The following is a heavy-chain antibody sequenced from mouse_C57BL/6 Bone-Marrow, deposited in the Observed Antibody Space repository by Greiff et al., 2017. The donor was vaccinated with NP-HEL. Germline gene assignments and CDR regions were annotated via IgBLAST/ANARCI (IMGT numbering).Heavy chain of an antibody. CDR3: ARHNDGSPFYYAMDY. CDR2: ISNLAYSI. J-gene: IGHJ4*01. V-gene: IGHV5-15*01. CDR1: GFTFSDYG. D-gene: IGHD1-1*01. Sequence: EVHLVESGGGLVQPGGSLKLSCAASGFTFSDYGMAWVRQAPRQGPEWVAFISNLAYSIYYADTVTGRFTISRENAKNTLYLEMSSLRSEDTAMYYCARHNDGSPFYYAMDYWGQGTSVTVSS.